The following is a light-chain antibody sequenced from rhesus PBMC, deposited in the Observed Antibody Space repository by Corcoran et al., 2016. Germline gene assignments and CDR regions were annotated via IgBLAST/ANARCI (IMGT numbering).Light chain of an antibody. J-gene: IGKJ1*01. CDR3: GQGINVPRT. Sequence: DVVMTQSPLSLPITPGQPASISCRSSQSLVHSNGNTYLSWYQQKPGQPPRRQIYQVSNRDSGVPDRFRGNGAGTDVTLKISRVEAEDVGVYYCGQGINVPRTFGQGTKVEIK. V-gene: IGKV2-65*01. CDR2: QVS. CDR1: QSLVHSNGNTY.